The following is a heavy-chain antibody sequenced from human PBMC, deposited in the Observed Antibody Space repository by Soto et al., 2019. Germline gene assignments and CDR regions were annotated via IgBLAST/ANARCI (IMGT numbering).Heavy chain of an antibody. CDR2: IYWGDDK. V-gene: IGHV2-5*02. CDR1: GFSFFTSNVG. Sequence: QITLKESGPTLVKPTQTLTLTCTFSGFSFFTSNVGVGWIRQPPGKALEWLALIYWGDDKRYSPSLKSRLTITKDIAKNQVVLTMTNMVPVDTGTYYCAHKGGRGAGMDVWGQGTTVTVSS. CDR3: AHKGGRGAGMDV. D-gene: IGHD2-15*01. J-gene: IGHJ6*02.